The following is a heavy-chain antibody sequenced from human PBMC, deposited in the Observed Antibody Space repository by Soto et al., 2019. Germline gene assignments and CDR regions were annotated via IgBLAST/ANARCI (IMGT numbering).Heavy chain of an antibody. CDR3: AIPSRGGHVGVAPPNEEHYYYYGMDV. CDR2: IYSGGST. J-gene: IGHJ6*02. V-gene: IGHV3-53*04. Sequence: PGGSLRLSCAASGFTVSSNYMSWVRQAPGKGLEWVSVIYSGGSTYYADSVKGRFTISRHNSKNTLYLQMNSLRAEDTAVYYCAIPSRGGHVGVAPPNEEHYYYYGMDVWGQGTTVTVSS. D-gene: IGHD1-26*01. CDR1: GFTVSSNY.